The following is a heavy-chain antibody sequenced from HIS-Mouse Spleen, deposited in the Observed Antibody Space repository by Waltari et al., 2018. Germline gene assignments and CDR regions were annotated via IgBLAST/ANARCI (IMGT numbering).Heavy chain of an antibody. CDR2: ISGSGGRT. J-gene: IGHJ4*02. D-gene: IGHD7-27*01. V-gene: IGHV3-23*01. CDR3: AKQDLGIRKNYFDY. Sequence: EVQLLESGGGLVQPGGSLRLSCAASGLSFSMHAMSWVRQAPGKGLEWVSAISGSGGRTYYADSVKGRFTISRDNSKNTLYLQMNSLRAEDTAVYYCAKQDLGIRKNYFDYWGQGTLVTVSS. CDR1: GLSFSMHA.